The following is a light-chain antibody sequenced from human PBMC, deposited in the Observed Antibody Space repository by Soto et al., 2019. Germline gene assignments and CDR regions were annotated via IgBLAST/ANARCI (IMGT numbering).Light chain of an antibody. Sequence: QPVLTHPVSVTAAPRQRGTISYTGSSSNIENNYVSWYRQLPGTAPNPLIYEDNKRPSGIPDRFSGSKSGTSATLGITGFETGDEADYYWATWDSSLSGGVFGTGTKVTVL. CDR2: EDN. CDR3: ATWDSSLSGGV. CDR1: SSNIENNY. V-gene: IGLV1-51*02. J-gene: IGLJ1*01.